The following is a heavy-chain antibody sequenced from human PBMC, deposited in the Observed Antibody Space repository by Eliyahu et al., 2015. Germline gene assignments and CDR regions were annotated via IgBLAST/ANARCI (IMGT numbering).Heavy chain of an antibody. CDR1: GFSVXXSY. V-gene: IGHV3-53*02. CDR2: LYRGRSQ. J-gene: IGHJ5*02. D-gene: IGHD6-19*01. Sequence: EVQVVXTGGGLIQPGGSLXLSXTAXGFSVXXSYXXWVRQAPGKGLEWVSVLYRGRSQYYGASVKGRFTISRDNSKNTLYLQMDSLREEDTAVYYCARDREEAGFNWFDPWGQGTLVTVSS. CDR3: ARDREEAGFNWFDP.